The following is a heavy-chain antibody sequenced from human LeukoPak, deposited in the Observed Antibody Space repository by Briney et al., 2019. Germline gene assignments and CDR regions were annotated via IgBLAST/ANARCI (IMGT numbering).Heavy chain of an antibody. CDR1: GGSISSYY. J-gene: IGHJ4*02. CDR2: IYYSGST. CDR3: ARSSRRDGYKADY. D-gene: IGHD5-24*01. V-gene: IGHV4-59*01. Sequence: SETLSLTCTVSGGSISSYYWSWIRQPPGKGLEWIGYIYYSGSTNYNPSLKSRVTISVDTSKNQLSLKLSSVTAADTAVYYCARSSRRDGYKADYWGQGTLVTVSS.